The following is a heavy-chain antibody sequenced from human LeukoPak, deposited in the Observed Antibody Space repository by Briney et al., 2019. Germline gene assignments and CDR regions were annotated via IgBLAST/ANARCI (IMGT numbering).Heavy chain of an antibody. D-gene: IGHD6-19*01. CDR2: INHYGNT. CDR1: GGSFSGYF. J-gene: IGHJ4*02. V-gene: IGHV4-34*01. Sequence: SETLSLTCAVYGGSFSGYFWSWIRRPPGKGLEWIGEINHYGNTNYNPSLKSRVPISVDTSKNQFSLKLSSVTAADTAVYYCARGQYKSGWYYEYWGQGTLVTVS. CDR3: ARGQYKSGWYYEY.